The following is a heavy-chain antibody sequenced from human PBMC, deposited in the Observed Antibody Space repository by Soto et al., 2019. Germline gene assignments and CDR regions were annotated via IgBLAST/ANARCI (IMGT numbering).Heavy chain of an antibody. J-gene: IGHJ4*02. D-gene: IGHD6-6*01. CDR1: GFTFSSYG. Sequence: GGSLRLSCAASGFTFSSYGMHWVRQAPGKGLEWVAVISYDGSNKYYADSVKGRFTISRDNSKNTLYLQMNSLRAEDTAVYYCAKDSVAARSFDYWGQGTLVTVSS. CDR3: AKDSVAARSFDY. V-gene: IGHV3-30*18. CDR2: ISYDGSNK.